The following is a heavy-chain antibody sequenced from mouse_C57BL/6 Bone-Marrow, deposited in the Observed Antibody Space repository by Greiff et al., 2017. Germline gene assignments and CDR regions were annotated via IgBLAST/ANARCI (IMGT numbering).Heavy chain of an antibody. D-gene: IGHD2-13*01. V-gene: IGHV1-80*01. CDR2: IYPGDGDT. CDR1: GYAFSSYW. CDR3: SCDCTPDLYFDV. Sequence: QVQLQQSGAELVKPGASVKISCKASGYAFSSYWMNWVKQRPGQGLEWIGQIYPGDGDTNYNGKFKGKATLTADKSSSTAYLQLSSLTSEDSAVYFCSCDCTPDLYFDVWGTGTTVTVSS. J-gene: IGHJ1*03.